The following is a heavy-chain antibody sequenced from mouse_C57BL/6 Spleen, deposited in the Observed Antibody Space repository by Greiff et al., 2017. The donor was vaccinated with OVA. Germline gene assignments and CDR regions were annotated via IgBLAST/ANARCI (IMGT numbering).Heavy chain of an antibody. V-gene: IGHV1-64*01. CDR2: IHPNSGST. D-gene: IGHD2-5*01. J-gene: IGHJ3*01. CDR3: AYYSNYGAD. CDR1: GYTFTSYW. Sequence: QVQLQQPGAELVKPGASVKLSCKASGYTFTSYWMHWVKQRPGQGLEWIGMIHPNSGSTNYNEKFKSKATLTVDKSSSTAYKQLRSLTSEDYAVYYCAYYSNYGADWGQGTLVTVSA.